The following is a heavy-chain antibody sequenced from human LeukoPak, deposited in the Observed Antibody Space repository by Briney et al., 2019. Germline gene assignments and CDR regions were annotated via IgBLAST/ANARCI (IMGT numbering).Heavy chain of an antibody. V-gene: IGHV3-11*04. CDR1: GFTFEDYE. J-gene: IGHJ5*02. CDR3: VTYSLAVAGADH. Sequence: GGSLRLSCEASGFTFEDYEMSWFRQAPGKGPEWILYISATGNTKYYADSVRGRFTISRDNAKNSLYLQMNSLRAEDTAVYYCVTYSLAVAGADHWGQGTLVTVSS. D-gene: IGHD6-19*01. CDR2: ISATGNTK.